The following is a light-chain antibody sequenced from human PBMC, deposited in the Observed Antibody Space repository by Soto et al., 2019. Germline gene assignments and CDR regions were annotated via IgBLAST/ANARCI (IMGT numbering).Light chain of an antibody. CDR1: SSDVGGYNY. V-gene: IGLV2-14*01. CDR3: SSYTSSSTVSV. CDR2: DVS. Sequence: QSVLTQPASVSGSPGQSITISCTGTSSDVGGYNYVSWYQQHPGKAPKLMIYDVSNRPSGVSNRFSGSKSGNTASLTISGLKAEDEADYYCSSYTSSSTVSVFGTGTKLTVL. J-gene: IGLJ1*01.